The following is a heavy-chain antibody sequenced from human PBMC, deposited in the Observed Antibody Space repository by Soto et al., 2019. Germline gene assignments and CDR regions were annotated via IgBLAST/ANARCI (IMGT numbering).Heavy chain of an antibody. CDR2: INAGNGNT. Sequence: ASVKVSCKASGYTFTSYAMHWVRQAPGQRLEWMGWINAGNGNTKYSQKFQGRVTMTTDTSTSTAYMELRSLRSDDTAVYYCARDSSSWYPNGDYGMDVWGQGTTVTVSS. D-gene: IGHD6-13*01. J-gene: IGHJ6*02. CDR1: GYTFTSYA. CDR3: ARDSSSWYPNGDYGMDV. V-gene: IGHV1-3*01.